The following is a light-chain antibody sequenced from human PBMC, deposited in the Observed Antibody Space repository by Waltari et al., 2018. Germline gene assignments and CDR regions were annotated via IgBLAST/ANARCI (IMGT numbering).Light chain of an antibody. J-gene: IGKJ2*01. CDR3: QQRST. CDR1: QSLTSY. V-gene: IGKV3-11*01. Sequence: VFTQSPATLSLSPGEGATLSCRASQSLTSYLAWYHQKPGLAPRLLIYDTSNRATGIPARFSGSGSGTDFTLIISSLGPEDFGVYYCQQRSTFGQGTKLEIK. CDR2: DTS.